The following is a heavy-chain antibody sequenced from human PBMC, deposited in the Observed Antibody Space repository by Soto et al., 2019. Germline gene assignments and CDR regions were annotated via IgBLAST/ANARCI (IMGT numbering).Heavy chain of an antibody. CDR2: IKSKPDGGTT. V-gene: IGHV3-15*01. Sequence: RLSCIGSGFTFSNAWINWVRQAPGKGLEWVGRIKSKPDGGTTDYAAPVKGRFTISRDDSKNTVYLQMNSLKTEDTALYYCVTGQYCDYWGQGTLVTVSS. CDR1: GFTFSNAW. J-gene: IGHJ4*02. CDR3: VTGQYCDY.